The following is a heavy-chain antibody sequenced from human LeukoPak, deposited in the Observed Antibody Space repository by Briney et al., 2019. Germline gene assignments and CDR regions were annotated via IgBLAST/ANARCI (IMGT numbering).Heavy chain of an antibody. Sequence: GGSLRLSCAGSGFTFSSYAMSWVRQAPGKGLEWVSAISDTGATTYDADSVKGRFTISRDNSRSTLYPQMNSLRAEDTALYYCAKDTSIGRYCTNGVCSPFDYWGQGTLATVSS. CDR1: GFTFSSYA. CDR3: AKDTSIGRYCTNGVCSPFDY. V-gene: IGHV3-23*01. J-gene: IGHJ4*02. CDR2: ISDTGATT. D-gene: IGHD2-8*01.